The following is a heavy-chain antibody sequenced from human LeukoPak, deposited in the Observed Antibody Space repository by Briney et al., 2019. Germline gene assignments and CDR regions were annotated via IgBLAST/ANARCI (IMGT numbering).Heavy chain of an antibody. CDR3: AREDMVRGVIIYYYGMDV. D-gene: IGHD3-10*01. V-gene: IGHV4-38-2*02. CDR2: IYHSGST. Sequence: SETLSLTCAVSGYSISSGYYWGGSRQPPGKGLEGIGSIYHSGSTYYNPSLKRRVTISGDTSKTQFSLKLSSVTAADTAVYYCAREDMVRGVIIYYYGMDVWGKGTTVTVSS. CDR1: GYSISSGYY. J-gene: IGHJ6*04.